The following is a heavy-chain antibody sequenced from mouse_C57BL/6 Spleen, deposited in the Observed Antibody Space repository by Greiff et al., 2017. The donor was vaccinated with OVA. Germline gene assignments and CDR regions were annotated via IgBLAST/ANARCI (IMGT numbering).Heavy chain of an antibody. CDR3: TMTAQATDY. J-gene: IGHJ2*01. V-gene: IGHV14-4*01. Sequence: EVKLMESGAELVRPGASVKLSCTASGFNIKDDYMHWVKQRPEQGLEWIGWIDPENGDTEYASKFQGKATITADTSSNTAYLQLSSLTSEDTAVYYCTMTAQATDYWGQGTTLTVSS. CDR2: IDPENGDT. D-gene: IGHD3-2*02. CDR1: GFNIKDDY.